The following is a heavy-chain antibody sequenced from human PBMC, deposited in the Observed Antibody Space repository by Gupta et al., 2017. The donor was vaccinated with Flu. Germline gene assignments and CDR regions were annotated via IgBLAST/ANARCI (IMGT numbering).Heavy chain of an antibody. D-gene: IGHD2-21*02. Sequence: QVQLVESGGGVVQPGRSLRLSCAASGFTFSSYGMHWVRQAPGKGLEWVAVISYDGSNKYYADSVKGRFTISRDNSKNTLYLQMNSLRAEDTAVYYCAKVEHIVVVTAIDAFDIWGQGTMVTVSS. CDR3: AKVEHIVVVTAIDAFDI. CDR1: GFTFSSYG. J-gene: IGHJ3*02. V-gene: IGHV3-30*18. CDR2: ISYDGSNK.